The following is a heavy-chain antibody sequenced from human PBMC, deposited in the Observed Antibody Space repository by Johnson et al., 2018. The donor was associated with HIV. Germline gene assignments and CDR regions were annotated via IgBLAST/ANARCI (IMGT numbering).Heavy chain of an antibody. D-gene: IGHD1-14*01. J-gene: IGHJ3*02. CDR1: GFTFSSYW. CDR2: INSDGSST. CDR3: ARVAFQAPDVGAFDI. V-gene: IGHV3-74*01. Sequence: VRLVESGGGLVQPGGSLRLSCAASGFTFSSYWMHWVRQAPGKGLVWVSRINSDGSSTSYADSVKGRFTISRDNAKNTLYLQMNSLRAEDTAVYYCARVAFQAPDVGAFDIWGQGTMVTVSS.